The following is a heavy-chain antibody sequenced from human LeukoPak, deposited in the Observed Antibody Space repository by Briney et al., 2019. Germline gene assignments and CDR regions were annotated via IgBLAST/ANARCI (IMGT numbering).Heavy chain of an antibody. V-gene: IGHV3-53*01. CDR1: GFTVISNY. CDR2: IYSGGST. Sequence: PGGSLRLSCAASGFTVISNYMSWDRQAPGKGLEWVSVIYSGGSTYYADSVKGRFTISRDYSNNTLYLQMNSLRAEDTAVYYCARGPGEATFDYWGQGTLVTVSS. CDR3: ARGPGEATFDY. D-gene: IGHD3-10*01. J-gene: IGHJ4*02.